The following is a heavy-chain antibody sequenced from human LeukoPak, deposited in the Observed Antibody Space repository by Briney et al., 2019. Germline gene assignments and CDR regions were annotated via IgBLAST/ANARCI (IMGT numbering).Heavy chain of an antibody. CDR2: INPNSDRT. D-gene: IGHD3-22*01. CDR3: ARDRIVVVITTVSLGY. J-gene: IGHJ4*02. CDR1: GYTFTGYY. V-gene: IGHV1-2*06. Sequence: VASVKVSCKASGYTFTGYYMHWVRQAPGQGREWMGRINPNSDRTNHAQKFQGRVTMTRDTSISTAYMELSRLRSDDTAVYCCARDRIVVVITTVSLGYWGQGTLVTVSS.